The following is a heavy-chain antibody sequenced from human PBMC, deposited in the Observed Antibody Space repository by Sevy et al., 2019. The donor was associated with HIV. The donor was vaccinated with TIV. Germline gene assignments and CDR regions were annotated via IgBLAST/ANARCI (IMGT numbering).Heavy chain of an antibody. Sequence: GGSLRLSCAASGFTFSSYAMSWVRQAPGKGLEWVSAISGSGGSTYYADSVKGRFTISRVNSKNTLYLQMNSLRAEDTAVSYWAKDRTIAVVPATLVDYWGQGTLVTVSS. CDR2: ISGSGGST. J-gene: IGHJ4*02. CDR3: AKDRTIAVVPATLVDY. D-gene: IGHD2-21*02. CDR1: GFTFSSYA. V-gene: IGHV3-23*01.